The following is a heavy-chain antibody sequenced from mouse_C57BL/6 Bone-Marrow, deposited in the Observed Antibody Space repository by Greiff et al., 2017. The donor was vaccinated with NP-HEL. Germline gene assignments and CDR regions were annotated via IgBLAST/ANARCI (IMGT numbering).Heavy chain of an antibody. CDR2: IYPGGGYT. CDR3: ARVAYYYGSSYRYFDD. CDR1: GYTFTNYW. D-gene: IGHD1-1*01. J-gene: IGHJ1*03. Sequence: QVRLQQSGAELVRPGTSVKMSCKASGYTFTNYWIGWAKQRPGHGLEWIGDIYPGGGYTNYNEKFKGKATLTADKSSSTAYMQFSSLTSEDSAIYYCARVAYYYGSSYRYFDDWGTGTTVTVSS. V-gene: IGHV1-63*01.